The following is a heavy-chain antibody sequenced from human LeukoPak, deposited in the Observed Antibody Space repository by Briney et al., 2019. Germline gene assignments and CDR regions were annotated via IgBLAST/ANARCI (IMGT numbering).Heavy chain of an antibody. CDR2: ISGSGGST. V-gene: IGHV3-23*01. J-gene: IGHJ6*02. Sequence: QAGGSLRLSCAASGFTFSSYAMSWVRQAPGKGLEWVSAISGSGGSTYYADSVKGRFTISRDNSKNTLYLQMNSLRAEDTALYYCAKDIWRYYDSSGYPRPYYYYYGMDVWGQGTTVTVSS. D-gene: IGHD3-22*01. CDR3: AKDIWRYYDSSGYPRPYYYYYGMDV. CDR1: GFTFSSYA.